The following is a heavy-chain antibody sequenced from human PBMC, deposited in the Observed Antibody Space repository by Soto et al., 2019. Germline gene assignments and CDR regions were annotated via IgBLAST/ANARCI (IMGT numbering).Heavy chain of an antibody. J-gene: IGHJ5*02. D-gene: IGHD3-22*01. Sequence: QLQLQESGPGLVKPSETLSLTCTVSGGPISSSSYYWGWIRQPPGKGLEWIGSIYYSGSTYYNPSLKSRVTISVDTSKNQFSLKLSSVTAADTAVYYCARHVGYYDRYNWFDPWGQGTLVTVSS. CDR2: IYYSGST. CDR3: ARHVGYYDRYNWFDP. V-gene: IGHV4-39*01. CDR1: GGPISSSSYY.